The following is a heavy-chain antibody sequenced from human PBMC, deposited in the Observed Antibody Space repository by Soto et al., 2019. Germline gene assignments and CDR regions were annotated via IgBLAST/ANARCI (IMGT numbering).Heavy chain of an antibody. CDR2: INHSGST. J-gene: IGHJ4*02. CDR3: ARGPPYEYVWGSYRDY. Sequence: QVQLQQWGAGLVKPSETLSLACAVYGGSFSGYYWSWIRQPPGKGLEWIGEINHSGSTNYNPSLKRPVTSPVDTSKNRFSLKLTSVTAADTAVYYCARGPPYEYVWGSYRDYWGQGTLVTVSS. D-gene: IGHD3-16*02. V-gene: IGHV4-34*01. CDR1: GGSFSGYY.